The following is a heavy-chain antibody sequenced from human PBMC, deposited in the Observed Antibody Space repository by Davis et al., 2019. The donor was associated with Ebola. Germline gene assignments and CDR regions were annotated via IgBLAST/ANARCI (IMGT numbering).Heavy chain of an antibody. D-gene: IGHD2-2*01. J-gene: IGHJ5*02. V-gene: IGHV4-34*01. CDR3: ARHGQAYCSSTSCYLNWFDP. Sequence: MPSETLSLTCAVYGGSFSEYLWSWIRQSPGKGLEWIGKISHGGVSDYNPSLKSRVTISVDTSKNQFSLKLSSVTAADTAVYYCARHGQAYCSSTSCYLNWFDPWGQGTLVTVSS. CDR2: ISHGGVS. CDR1: GGSFSEYL.